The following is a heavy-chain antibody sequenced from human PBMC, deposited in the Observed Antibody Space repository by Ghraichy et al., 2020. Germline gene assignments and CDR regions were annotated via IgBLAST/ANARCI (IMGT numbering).Heavy chain of an antibody. CDR2: ISAYNGNT. CDR3: ARDPKYLISGSPAGHNWFDP. CDR1: GYTFTSYG. D-gene: IGHD3-10*01. V-gene: IGHV1-18*04. Sequence: ASVKVSCKASGYTFTSYGISWVRQAPGQGLEWMGWISAYNGNTNYAQKLQGRVTMTTDTSTSTAYMELRSLRSDDTAVYYCARDPKYLISGSPAGHNWFDPWGQGTLVTVSS. J-gene: IGHJ5*02.